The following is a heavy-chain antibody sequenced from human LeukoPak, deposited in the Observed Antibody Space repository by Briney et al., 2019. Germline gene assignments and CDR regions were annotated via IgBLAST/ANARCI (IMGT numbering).Heavy chain of an antibody. Sequence: SETLSLTCTVSGGSISSSSYDWGWVRQPPGTGLEWIGSIYYSGSTYYNPSLKSRVTISVDTSKNQFSLKLSSVTAADTAVYYCARQSWSWHHFDYWGQGTLVTVSS. CDR1: GGSISSSSYD. CDR3: ARQSWSWHHFDY. V-gene: IGHV4-39*01. D-gene: IGHD1-26*01. J-gene: IGHJ4*02. CDR2: IYYSGST.